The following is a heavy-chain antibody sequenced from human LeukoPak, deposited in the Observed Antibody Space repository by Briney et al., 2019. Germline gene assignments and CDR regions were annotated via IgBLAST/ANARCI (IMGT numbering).Heavy chain of an antibody. Sequence: PGGALRLSCAASGFIFSYYALHWVRQAPGKGLEWVANLREDGTEIYYMDSVKGRFTISRHNAKNSLYLQMNSLRAEDTAVYYCARGVYSIDYWGQGTLVTVSS. J-gene: IGHJ4*02. CDR2: LREDGTEI. CDR1: GFIFSYYA. D-gene: IGHD2-15*01. V-gene: IGHV3-7*01. CDR3: ARGVYSIDY.